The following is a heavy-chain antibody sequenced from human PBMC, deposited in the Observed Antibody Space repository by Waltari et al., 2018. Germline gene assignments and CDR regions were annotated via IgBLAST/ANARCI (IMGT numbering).Heavy chain of an antibody. CDR1: GYTFTAYY. D-gene: IGHD4-17*01. CDR3: ATGQDHGDYDLTLGHYYYYMDV. J-gene: IGHJ6*03. CDR2: IDPKNGDT. Sequence: QAQLVQSGTEVKKPGVSVKVSCKASGYTFTAYYLHWVRQAPGQGLEWMGRIDPKNGDTDYARKFEGRVTLTRDTSINTAYMEVTGLRSDDAALYYCATGQDHGDYDLTLGHYYYYMDVWGIGTTVIVSS. V-gene: IGHV1-2*02.